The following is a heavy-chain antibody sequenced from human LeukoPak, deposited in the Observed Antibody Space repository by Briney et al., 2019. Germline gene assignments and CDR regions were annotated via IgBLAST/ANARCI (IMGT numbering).Heavy chain of an antibody. Sequence: ASVKVSCKASGYTFTSYGISWVRQAPGQGLEWMGWISAYSGDTNYAQKFQGRATMTTDTSTSTAYMELRSLRSDDTAVYYCARNRAGSNDFWSGYYTGISDYYYYGMDVWGQGTTVTVSS. V-gene: IGHV1-18*01. J-gene: IGHJ6*02. D-gene: IGHD3-3*01. CDR1: GYTFTSYG. CDR2: ISAYSGDT. CDR3: ARNRAGSNDFWSGYYTGISDYYYYGMDV.